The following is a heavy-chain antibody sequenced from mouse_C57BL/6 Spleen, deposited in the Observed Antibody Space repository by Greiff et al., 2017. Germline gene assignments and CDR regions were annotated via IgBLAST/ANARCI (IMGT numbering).Heavy chain of an antibody. CDR2: IYPRSGNT. CDR3: AREDYPFYAMDY. V-gene: IGHV1-81*01. CDR1: GYTFTSYG. J-gene: IGHJ4*01. Sequence: VQVVESGAELARPGASVKLSCKASGYTFTSYGISWVKQRTGQGLEWIGEIYPRSGNTYYNEKFKGKATLTADKSSSTAYMELRSLTSEDSAVYFCAREDYPFYAMDYWGQGTSVTVSS. D-gene: IGHD5-5*01.